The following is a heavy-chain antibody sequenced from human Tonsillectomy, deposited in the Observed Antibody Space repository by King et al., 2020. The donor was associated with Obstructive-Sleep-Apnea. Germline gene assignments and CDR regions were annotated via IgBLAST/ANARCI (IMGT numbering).Heavy chain of an antibody. CDR3: ASRRYGGTSFDN. D-gene: IGHD4-23*01. CDR1: GLNLCYFS. J-gene: IGHJ4*02. CDR2: ITSSSKIT. V-gene: IGHV3-48*04. Sequence: VQLVESGGGLVQPEGSLRLSCAASGLNLCYFSMNWVRPAPGKGLEWLSYITSSSKITYYAAPVKGRFTISRDNAKDSLYLQMNSLRAEDTAVYYCASRRYGGTSFDNWGQGTLVTVAS.